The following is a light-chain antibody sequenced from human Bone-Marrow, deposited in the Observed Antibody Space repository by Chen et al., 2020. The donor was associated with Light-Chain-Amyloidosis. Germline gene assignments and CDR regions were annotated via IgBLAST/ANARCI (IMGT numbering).Light chain of an antibody. CDR2: DDS. Sequence: SYVLTQPSSVSVASGQTATIAWGGNNIGSTSVYWYKQMPGQAPLLVVYDDSDRPSGIPERVSGSSSWNTATLTIGRGGAGDEADYYSQMWDRSRDRPVFGGGTKLTVL. J-gene: IGLJ3*02. CDR1: NIGSTS. V-gene: IGLV3-21*02. CDR3: QMWDRSRDRPV.